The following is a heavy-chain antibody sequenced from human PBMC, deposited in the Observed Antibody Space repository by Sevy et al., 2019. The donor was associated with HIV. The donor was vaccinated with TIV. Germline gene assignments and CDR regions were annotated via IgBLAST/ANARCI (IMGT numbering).Heavy chain of an antibody. V-gene: IGHV1-24*01. CDR1: GYTLNELS. J-gene: IGHJ4*02. Sequence: ASVQVSCKVSGYTLNELSMHWVRQAPGKGLEWMGRFDPEDGESIYAQKFQGRVTMTEDTSTDTAYMELSSLRSEETAVYYCATAREYYYESSGYFDYWGQGTLVTVSS. CDR3: ATAREYYYESSGYFDY. D-gene: IGHD3-22*01. CDR2: FDPEDGES.